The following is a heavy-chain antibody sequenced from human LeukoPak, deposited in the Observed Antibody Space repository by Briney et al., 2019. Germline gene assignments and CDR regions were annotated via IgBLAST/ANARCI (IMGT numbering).Heavy chain of an antibody. CDR2: ISGDASAE. D-gene: IGHD5-24*01. V-gene: IGHV3-30*07. CDR1: PDTFSLYG. J-gene: IGHJ6*02. CDR3: VKDRPCDGCMPMDA. Sequence: GGSLRLSCTASPDTFSLYGFHWVRQAPGKGLEWVAFISGDASAEEYVDAVKGRFTISRDNSKDTVYLQMNSLRVEDTAKYFCVKDRPCDGCMPMDAWGQGTTVTVSS.